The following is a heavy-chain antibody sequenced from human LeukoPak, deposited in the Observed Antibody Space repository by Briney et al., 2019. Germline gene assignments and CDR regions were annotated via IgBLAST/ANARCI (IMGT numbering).Heavy chain of an antibody. CDR1: RYTFTSYG. Sequence: ASVKVSCKGSRYTFTSYGISWVRQAPGQGLEWMGWDSAYNGNTNYAQKLQGRVTMTTDTSTSTAYMELRSLRSDDTAVYYCAREVPYDSSVYYQPFDYWGQGTLATVSS. V-gene: IGHV1-18*01. CDR3: AREVPYDSSVYYQPFDY. D-gene: IGHD3-22*01. CDR2: DSAYNGNT. J-gene: IGHJ4*02.